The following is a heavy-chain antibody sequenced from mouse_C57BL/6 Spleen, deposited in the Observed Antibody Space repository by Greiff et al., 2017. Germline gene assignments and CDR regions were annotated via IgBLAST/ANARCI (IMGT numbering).Heavy chain of an antibody. V-gene: IGHV3-1*01. CDR2: ISYSGST. CDR3: ARDEGLGRFAY. D-gene: IGHD3-1*01. J-gene: IGHJ3*01. Sequence: VQLQQSGPGMVKPSQSLSLTCTVTGYSITSGYDWHWIRHFPGNKLEWMGYISYSGSTNYNPSLKSRISITHDTSKNHFFLKLNSVTTEDTATYYCARDEGLGRFAYWGQGTLVTVSA. CDR1: GYSITSGYD.